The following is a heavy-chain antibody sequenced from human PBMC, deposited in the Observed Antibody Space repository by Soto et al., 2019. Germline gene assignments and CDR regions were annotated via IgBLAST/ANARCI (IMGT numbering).Heavy chain of an antibody. CDR1: GYTFTGYY. CDR3: ARGITMVRGVTGNWFDP. J-gene: IGHJ5*02. D-gene: IGHD3-10*01. V-gene: IGHV1-2*02. Sequence: QVPLVQSGAEVKKPGASVKVSCKASGYTFTGYYMHWVRQAPGQGLEWMGWINPNSGGTNYAQKFQGRVTMTRDTSISTAYMELSRLRSDDTAVYYCARGITMVRGVTGNWFDPWGQGTLVTVSS. CDR2: INPNSGGT.